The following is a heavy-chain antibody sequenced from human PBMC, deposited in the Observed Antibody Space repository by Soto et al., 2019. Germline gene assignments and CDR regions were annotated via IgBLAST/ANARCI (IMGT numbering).Heavy chain of an antibody. D-gene: IGHD3-3*01. CDR1: GYTFTSYA. Sequence: ASVKVSCKASGYTFTSYAMHWVRRAPGQRLEWMGWINAGNGNTKYSQKFQGRVTITRDTSASTAYMELSSLRSEDTAVYYCAXEGPFGDPYYYYYGMDVWGQGTTVTVSS. CDR2: INAGNGNT. J-gene: IGHJ6*02. CDR3: AXEGPFGDPYYYYYGMDV. V-gene: IGHV1-3*01.